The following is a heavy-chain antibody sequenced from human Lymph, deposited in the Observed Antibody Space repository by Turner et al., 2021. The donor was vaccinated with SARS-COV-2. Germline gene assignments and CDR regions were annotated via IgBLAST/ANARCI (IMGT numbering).Heavy chain of an antibody. CDR1: GFTFDDYG. Sequence: EVQLVESGGGVVRPGGSLRLSCAASGFTFDDYGNGWVRQAPGRGMEWVSNINWNGGSTGYADSVKGRFTISRDNAKNSLYLQVNSLRAEDTALYHCARGTGAADYWGQGTLVTVSS. CDR3: ARGTGAADY. J-gene: IGHJ4*02. CDR2: INWNGGST. D-gene: IGHD7-27*01. V-gene: IGHV3-20*01.